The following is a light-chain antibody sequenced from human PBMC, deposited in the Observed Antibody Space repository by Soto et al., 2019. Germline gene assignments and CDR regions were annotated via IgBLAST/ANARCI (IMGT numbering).Light chain of an antibody. CDR1: QSLLHSNGYNF. Sequence: IVMTQSPLALPVPPGEAASISCRTSQSLLHSNGYNFLDWYLQKPGQPPQLLIYLCSNRACGVPDRFGGSGSGADFSLTISRLDPEDFAVYYCHQYDNAPQTYGQGTKVDIK. J-gene: IGKJ2*01. CDR2: LCS. CDR3: HQYDNAPQT. V-gene: IGKV2-28*01.